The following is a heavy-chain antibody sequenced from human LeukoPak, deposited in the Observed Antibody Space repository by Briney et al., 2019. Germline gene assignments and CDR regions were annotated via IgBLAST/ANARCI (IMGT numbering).Heavy chain of an antibody. CDR2: IKEDGSEK. J-gene: IGHJ4*02. Sequence: GGSLILSCAASGFTFSSHCLSWVRQAPGKGLEWVANIKEDGSEKYYVDSVKGRFTISRDDAKNSVYLQMDSLRVDDTAVYYCARDVIGAAGPLDYWGQGTLVTVSS. D-gene: IGHD6-13*01. CDR3: ARDVIGAAGPLDY. CDR1: GFTFSSHC. V-gene: IGHV3-7*05.